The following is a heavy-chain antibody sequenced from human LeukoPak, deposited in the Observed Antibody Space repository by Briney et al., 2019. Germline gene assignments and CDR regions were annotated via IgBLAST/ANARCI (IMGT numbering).Heavy chain of an antibody. Sequence: PGGSLRLSCAASGFTFSSYAMHWVRQAPGKGLEWVAVISYDGSNKYYADSVKGRFTISRDNSKNTLYLQMNSLRGEDTAVYYCARPYSSSWYWYYYGMDVWGQGTTVTVSS. D-gene: IGHD6-13*01. J-gene: IGHJ6*02. V-gene: IGHV3-30-3*01. CDR1: GFTFSSYA. CDR3: ARPYSSSWYWYYYGMDV. CDR2: ISYDGSNK.